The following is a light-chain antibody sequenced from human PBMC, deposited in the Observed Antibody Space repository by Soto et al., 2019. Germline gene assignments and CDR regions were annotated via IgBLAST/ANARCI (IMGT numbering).Light chain of an antibody. CDR3: HQFNSSPLLFT. Sequence: AIQLTQSPSSLSASVGDRVTITCRASQGIRSALALYQQKPGKAPKLLIYDASSLDSGVPTRFSGSRCWTYFTLTISCLQPEDFANYYFHQFNSSPLLFTFGPGTKVAI. CDR2: DAS. CDR1: QGIRSA. J-gene: IGKJ3*01. V-gene: IGKV1-13*02.